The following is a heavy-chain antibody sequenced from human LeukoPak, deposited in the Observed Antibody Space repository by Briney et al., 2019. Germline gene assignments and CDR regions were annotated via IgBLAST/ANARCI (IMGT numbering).Heavy chain of an antibody. D-gene: IGHD2-2*01. V-gene: IGHV4-34*01. CDR1: GGSFSGYY. J-gene: IGHJ6*02. Sequence: PSETLSLTCAVYGGSFSGYYWSWIRQPPGKGLEWIGEINHSGSTNYNPSLKSRVTISVDTSKNQFSLKLSSVTAADTAVYYCAREPAVPYCSSTSCSSYYYYYGMDVWGQGTTVTVSS. CDR3: AREPAVPYCSSTSCSSYYYYYGMDV. CDR2: INHSGST.